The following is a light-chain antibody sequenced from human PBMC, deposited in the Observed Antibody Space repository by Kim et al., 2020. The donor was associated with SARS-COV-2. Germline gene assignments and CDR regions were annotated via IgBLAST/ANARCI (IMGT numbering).Light chain of an antibody. CDR1: QSVSSSY. CDR2: GAS. V-gene: IGKV3-20*01. J-gene: IGKJ4*01. CDR3: QQYGSSPLT. Sequence: EIVLTQSPGTLSLSPGERATLSCRASQSVSSSYLAWYQQKPGQAPRLLIYGASSRATGIPDRFSGSGPGTDFTLTISRLEPEDSAVYYCQQYGSSPLTFGGGTKVDIK.